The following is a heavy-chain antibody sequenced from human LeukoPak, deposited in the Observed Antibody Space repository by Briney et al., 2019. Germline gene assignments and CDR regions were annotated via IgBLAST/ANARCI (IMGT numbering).Heavy chain of an antibody. D-gene: IGHD6-13*01. CDR3: AREYRSPRIAAAGPGVGYYYYMDV. CDR2: FYTSGST. J-gene: IGHJ6*03. CDR1: GGSISSAGYY. V-gene: IGHV4-61*02. Sequence: SETLSLTCTVSGGSISSAGYYWSWIRQPAGKGLEWIGRFYTSGSTNYNPSLKSRVTMSVDTSKNQFSLKLSSVTAADTAVYYCAREYRSPRIAAAGPGVGYYYYMDVWGKGTTVTVSS.